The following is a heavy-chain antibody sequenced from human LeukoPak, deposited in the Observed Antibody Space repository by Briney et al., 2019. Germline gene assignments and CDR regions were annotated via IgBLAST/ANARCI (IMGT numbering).Heavy chain of an antibody. CDR1: GGSISSSNW. D-gene: IGHD6-6*01. V-gene: IGHV4-4*02. Sequence: TSETLSLTCAVSGGSISSSNWWSWVRQPPGKRLEWIGEIYHSGSTNYNPSPKSRVTISVDKSKNQFSLKLSSVTAADTAVYYCARDRVLAASPYGMDVWGQGTTVTVSS. CDR3: ARDRVLAASPYGMDV. CDR2: IYHSGST. J-gene: IGHJ6*02.